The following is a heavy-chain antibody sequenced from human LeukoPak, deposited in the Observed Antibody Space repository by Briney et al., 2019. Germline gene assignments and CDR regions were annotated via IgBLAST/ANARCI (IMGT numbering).Heavy chain of an antibody. D-gene: IGHD6-19*01. CDR2: INPNSGGT. CDR3: ARDLAPSSTDY. Sequence: VASVKVSCKASGYTFTSYGISWVRQAPGQGLEWMGWINPNSGGTNYAQKFQGRVTMTRDTSISTAYMELSRLRSDDTAVYYCARDLAPSSTDYWGQGTLVTVSS. V-gene: IGHV1-2*02. CDR1: GYTFTSYG. J-gene: IGHJ4*02.